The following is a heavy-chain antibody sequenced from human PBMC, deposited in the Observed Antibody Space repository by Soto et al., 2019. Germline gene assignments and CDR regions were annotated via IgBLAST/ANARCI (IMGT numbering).Heavy chain of an antibody. CDR2: IYSDGST. J-gene: IGHJ6*02. D-gene: IGHD1-26*01. V-gene: IGHV3-53*01. CDR3: ARVPGSV. CDR1: GFTVSNNY. Sequence: EVRLVESGGGLIQPGGSLRLSCAASGFTVSNNYMTWVRQAPGKGLEWVSVIYSDGSTFYADSVKGRFTISRDSSKNTLSLQMNSLRVEDTAVYYCARVPGSVWGQGTTVTVSS.